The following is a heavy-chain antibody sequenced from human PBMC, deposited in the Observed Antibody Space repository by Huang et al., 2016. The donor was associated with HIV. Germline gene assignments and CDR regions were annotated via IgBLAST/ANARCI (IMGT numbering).Heavy chain of an antibody. CDR1: GGSFSDYF. J-gene: IGHJ4*02. D-gene: IGHD3-10*01. CDR3: ARPKMTATPSDSSWSYFDF. V-gene: IGHV4-34*01. CDR2: VKHRGSA. Sequence: QVRLEQWGPNLLKPSDTLSLKCAVYGGSFSDYFWTWFRQSPVKGLEWMGEVKHRGSATHNPSLRSRVSMSVDSSKNQFYLNLTSVTAADTAVYFCARPKMTATPSDSSWSYFDFWGRGTPVTVSS.